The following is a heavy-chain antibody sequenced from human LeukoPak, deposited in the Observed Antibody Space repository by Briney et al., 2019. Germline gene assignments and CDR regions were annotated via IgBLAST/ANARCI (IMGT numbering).Heavy chain of an antibody. V-gene: IGHV4-59*08. Sequence: SETLSLTCTVSGGSISSYSWSWIRQPPGKGLEWIGYIYYSGSTNYNPSLKSRLTISVDTSKNQFSLKLSSVTAADTAAYYCARRDTTGRIGRFDPWGQGTLVTVSS. CDR3: ARRDTTGRIGRFDP. J-gene: IGHJ5*02. D-gene: IGHD1-1*01. CDR1: GGSISSYS. CDR2: IYYSGST.